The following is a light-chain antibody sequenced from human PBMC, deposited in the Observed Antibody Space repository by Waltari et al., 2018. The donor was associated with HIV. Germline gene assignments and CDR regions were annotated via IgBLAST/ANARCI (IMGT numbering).Light chain of an antibody. Sequence: DIHMSQSPPTLTAPIGDRVNITCRASHNVGAWLAWYQQKPGEAPNLLIYKATNVEGGVPSSFSGSASGTDFTLTIDSLHPDDYATYYCHQYREYVGSFGQGTKVEVK. CDR2: KAT. J-gene: IGKJ1*01. CDR3: HQYREYVGS. CDR1: HNVGAW. V-gene: IGKV1-5*03.